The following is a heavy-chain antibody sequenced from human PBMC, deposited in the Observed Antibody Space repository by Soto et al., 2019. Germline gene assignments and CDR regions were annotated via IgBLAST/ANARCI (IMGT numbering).Heavy chain of an antibody. J-gene: IGHJ4*02. V-gene: IGHV4-34*01. D-gene: IGHD2-15*01. CDR2: INHSGST. CDR3: ARGQTHCSGGSCYAAYFDY. CDR1: GGSFSGYY. Sequence: SETLSLTCAVYGGSFSGYYWSWIRQPPGKGLEWIGEINHSGSTNYNPSLKSRVTISVDTSKNQFSLKLSSVTAADTAVYYCARGQTHCSGGSCYAAYFDYWGQGTLVTVS.